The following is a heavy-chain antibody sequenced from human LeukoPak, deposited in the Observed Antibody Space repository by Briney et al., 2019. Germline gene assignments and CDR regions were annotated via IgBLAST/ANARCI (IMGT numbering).Heavy chain of an antibody. CDR2: IYYSGST. Sequence: SETLSLTCTVSGGSISSYYWSWIRQPPGKGLEWIGYIYYSGSTNYNPSLKSRVTISVDTSTNQFSLKLSSVTAADTAVYYCARGQTWLLNSGYFDLWGRGTLVIVSS. CDR3: ARGQTWLLNSGYFDL. J-gene: IGHJ2*01. V-gene: IGHV4-59*12. D-gene: IGHD5-24*01. CDR1: GGSISSYY.